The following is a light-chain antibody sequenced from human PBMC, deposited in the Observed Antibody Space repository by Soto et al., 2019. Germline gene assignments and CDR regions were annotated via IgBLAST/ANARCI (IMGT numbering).Light chain of an antibody. Sequence: VLTQSPATLSLSPGERATLSCRASENVRTFVDWYQQKPGQAPRLLIYGASNRATDIPARFSGSGSGTDFTLTISDLEPADFGLYYCQQRLTFGGGTKVDIK. CDR2: GAS. CDR3: QQRLT. V-gene: IGKV3-11*01. J-gene: IGKJ4*01. CDR1: ENVRTF.